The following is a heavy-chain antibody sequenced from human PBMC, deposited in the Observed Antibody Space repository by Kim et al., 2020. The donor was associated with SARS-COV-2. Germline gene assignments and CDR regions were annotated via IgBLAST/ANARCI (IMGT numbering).Heavy chain of an antibody. D-gene: IGHD4-17*01. V-gene: IGHV3-13*01. CDR2: IGTAGDT. Sequence: GGSLRLSCAASGFTFSGYDMHWVRQATGKGLEWVSAIGTAGDTFYPGSVKGRFTISRENAKNSLYLQMNRLRAGDTAVYYCARADYGGNYYYYYGMDVWGQGTTVTVSS. CDR1: GFTFSGYD. CDR3: ARADYGGNYYYYYGMDV. J-gene: IGHJ6*02.